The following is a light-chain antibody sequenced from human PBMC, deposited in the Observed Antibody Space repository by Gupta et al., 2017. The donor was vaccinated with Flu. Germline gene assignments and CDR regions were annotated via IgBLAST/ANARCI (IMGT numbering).Light chain of an antibody. CDR1: QRRRDTSGFKY. Sequence: VTPGEPASISCSTSQRRRDTSGFKYLDWYVQKPGQSPQLLITLASQRATGVPDSFIGSGSGTDFTLNIRRGEADDVGTYYCTHPLQTPFTFGRGTKVDI. CDR3: THPLQTPFT. CDR2: LAS. J-gene: IGKJ4*01. V-gene: IGKV2-28*01.